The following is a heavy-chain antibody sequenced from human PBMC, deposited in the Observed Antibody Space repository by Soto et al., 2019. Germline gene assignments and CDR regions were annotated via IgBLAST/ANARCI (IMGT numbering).Heavy chain of an antibody. CDR1: GFTFSWHW. V-gene: IGHV3-7*03. CDR2: IKEDGSEK. J-gene: IGHJ4*02. CDR3: VRARIDY. Sequence: EVQLVESGEDLVQPGGSLKLSCAGSGFTFSWHWMTWVRQAPGKGLEWVATIKEDGSEKYYGDSVKGRFTISRDNAKNSVFLQMNSLRAEDTALYYCVRARIDYWGQGILVTVSS.